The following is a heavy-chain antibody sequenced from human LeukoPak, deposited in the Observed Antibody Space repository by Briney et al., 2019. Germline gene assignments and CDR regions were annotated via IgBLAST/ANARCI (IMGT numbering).Heavy chain of an antibody. J-gene: IGHJ4*02. D-gene: IGHD3-10*01. V-gene: IGHV4-39*07. CDR1: GGSISSSSYY. CDR2: IYYSGST. Sequence: PSETLSLTCTVSGGSISSSSYYWGWIRQPPGKGLEWIGSIYYSGSTYYNPSLKSRVTISVDTSKNQFSLKLSSVTAADTAVYYCARGYGSATYNNFNRWGQGILVTVSS. CDR3: ARGYGSATYNNFNR.